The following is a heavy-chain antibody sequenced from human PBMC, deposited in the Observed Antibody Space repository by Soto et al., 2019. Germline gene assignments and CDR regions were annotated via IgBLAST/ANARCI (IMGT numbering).Heavy chain of an antibody. Sequence: PGGSLRLSCAASGFTFSRYWMSWVRQAPGKGLEWVANIKQDGSEKYYVESVKGRFTISRDSAKSSLYLQMNVLRAEDTAVYYCQSTDSSGSEAFDVWGQGTMVTVSS. CDR3: QSTDSSGSEAFDV. V-gene: IGHV3-7*01. CDR1: GFTFSRYW. J-gene: IGHJ3*01. D-gene: IGHD6-25*01. CDR2: IKQDGSEK.